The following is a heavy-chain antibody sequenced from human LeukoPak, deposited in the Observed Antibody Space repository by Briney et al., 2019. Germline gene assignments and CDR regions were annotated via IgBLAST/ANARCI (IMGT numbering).Heavy chain of an antibody. CDR1: GFTFSSYE. Sequence: GGSLRLSCAASGFTFSSYEMDWARQAPGEGLEWVPYISSSGSTIYHAASVKRRFPTSRDNAKNSLYLQMNSLRAEDTAVYYCARVPYGDYRTDYYYYMDVWGKGTTVTISS. CDR3: ARVPYGDYRTDYYYYMDV. J-gene: IGHJ6*03. D-gene: IGHD4-17*01. CDR2: ISSSGSTI. V-gene: IGHV3-48*03.